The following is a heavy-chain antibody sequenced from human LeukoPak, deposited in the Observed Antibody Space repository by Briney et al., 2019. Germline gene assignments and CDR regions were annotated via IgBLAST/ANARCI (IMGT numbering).Heavy chain of an antibody. CDR1: GGSISSYY. CDR3: ARRRRGITMVRGVIDYYYYYMDV. CDR2: IYYSGST. D-gene: IGHD3-10*01. V-gene: IGHV4-59*01. J-gene: IGHJ6*03. Sequence: SETLSLTCTVSGGSISSYYWSWIRQPPGKGLEWIGYIYYSGSTNYNPSLESRVTISVDTSKNQFSLKLSSVTAADTAVYYCARRRRGITMVRGVIDYYYYYMDVWGKGTTVTVSS.